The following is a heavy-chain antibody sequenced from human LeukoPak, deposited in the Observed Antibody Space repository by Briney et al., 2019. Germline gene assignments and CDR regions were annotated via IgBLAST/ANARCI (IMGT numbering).Heavy chain of an antibody. CDR3: AGGSPYYFDY. CDR1: GGSISSYY. J-gene: IGHJ4*02. CDR2: IYYSGST. D-gene: IGHD2-15*01. Sequence: SETLSLTCTVSGGSISSYYWSWIRQPPGKGLEWIGYIYYSGSTNYNPSLKSRVTISVDTSKNQFSLKLSSVTAADTAVYYCAGGSPYYFDYWGQGTLVTVPS. V-gene: IGHV4-59*01.